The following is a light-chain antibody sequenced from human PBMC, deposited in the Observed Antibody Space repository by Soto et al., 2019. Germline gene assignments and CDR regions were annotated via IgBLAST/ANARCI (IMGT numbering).Light chain of an antibody. Sequence: QSVLTQPPSVSGAPGQRVTISCTGSSSNIGSGYNVHWYQQLPGTAPKLLIYDNNNRPSGVPDRFSGSKSGTSASPAITGLQGADEADYYCQSYDTGLVVFGGGTQLTVL. V-gene: IGLV1-40*01. CDR2: DNN. J-gene: IGLJ2*01. CDR3: QSYDTGLVV. CDR1: SSNIGSGYN.